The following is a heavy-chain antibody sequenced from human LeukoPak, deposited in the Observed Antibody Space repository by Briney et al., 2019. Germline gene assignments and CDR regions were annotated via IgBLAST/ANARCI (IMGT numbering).Heavy chain of an antibody. D-gene: IGHD3/OR15-3a*01. V-gene: IGHV3-74*01. CDR1: GFTFSSYW. CDR2: IKTDGTTT. CDR3: ARGDDFSGDY. Sequence: GGSLRLSCAASGFTFSSYWMHWVRQAPGEGLVWVSRIKTDGTTTNYADSVKGRFTVSRDNAKHTLYLQMNSLRAEDTAVYYCARGDDFSGDYWGQGTLVTVSS. J-gene: IGHJ4*02.